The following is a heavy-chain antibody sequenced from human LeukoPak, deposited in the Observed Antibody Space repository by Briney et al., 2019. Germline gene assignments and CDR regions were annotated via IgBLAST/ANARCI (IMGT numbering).Heavy chain of an antibody. Sequence: ASVKVSCKASGYTFTSYGISWVRQAPGQGLEWMGWISAYNGNTNYAQKLQGRVTMTTDTSMSTAYMELSRLRSDDTAVYYCARVVGYGDYPFDYWGQGTLVTVSS. V-gene: IGHV1-18*01. CDR3: ARVVGYGDYPFDY. D-gene: IGHD4-17*01. CDR1: GYTFTSYG. J-gene: IGHJ4*02. CDR2: ISAYNGNT.